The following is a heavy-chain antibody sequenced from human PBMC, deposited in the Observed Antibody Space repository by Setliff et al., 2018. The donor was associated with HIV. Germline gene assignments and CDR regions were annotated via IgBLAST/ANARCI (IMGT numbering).Heavy chain of an antibody. D-gene: IGHD3-16*01. CDR1: SDSISSGSYY. Sequence: SCSVSSDSISSGSYYWSWIRLPAGKGLEWIGQIYTSGSTNYNPSLKSRLTISIDTSKNQFSLKLNSVTATDTAVYYCARRTFGSGRIDPWGQGTLVTVSS. CDR2: IYTSGST. CDR3: ARRTFGSGRIDP. J-gene: IGHJ5*02. V-gene: IGHV4-61*09.